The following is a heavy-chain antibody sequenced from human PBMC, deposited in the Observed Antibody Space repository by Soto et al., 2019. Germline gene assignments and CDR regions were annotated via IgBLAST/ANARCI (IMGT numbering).Heavy chain of an antibody. CDR1: GDTSDSFS. D-gene: IGHD6-19*01. CDR3: ARENRDDNSGWYSSSDWFDP. V-gene: IGHV1-69*01. Sequence: QVQLVQSGAEVKKPGSSVRVSCKASGDTSDSFSISWVRQAPGQGLEWMGGIIPMFGTGNYAQKFQGRLTTTADESTGTSYMDLKSLRSEDTAVYFCARENRDDNSGWYSSSDWFDPWGQGTLVTVSS. CDR2: IIPMFGTG. J-gene: IGHJ5*02.